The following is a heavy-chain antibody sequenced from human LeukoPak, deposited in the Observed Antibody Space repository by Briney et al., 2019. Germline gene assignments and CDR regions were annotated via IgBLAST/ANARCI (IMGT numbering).Heavy chain of an antibody. D-gene: IGHD2-2*02. CDR2: INAGNGNT. CDR1: GYTSTSYA. J-gene: IGHJ4*02. Sequence: ASVKVSCKASGYTSTSYAMHWVRQAPGQRLEWMGWINAGNGNTKYSQKFQGRVTITRDTSASTAYMELSSLRSEDTAVYYCARDRGVVVVPAAILFDYWGQGTLVTVSS. CDR3: ARDRGVVVVPAAILFDY. V-gene: IGHV1-3*01.